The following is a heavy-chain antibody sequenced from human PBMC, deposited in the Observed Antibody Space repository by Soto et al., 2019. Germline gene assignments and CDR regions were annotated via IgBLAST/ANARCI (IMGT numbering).Heavy chain of an antibody. V-gene: IGHV3-23*01. D-gene: IGHD2-21*02. CDR2: ISGSGGST. CDR3: ARAYCGGDCLDSYYYGMDV. Sequence: GGSLRLSCAASGFTFSSYAMSWVRQAPGKGLEWVSAISGSGGSTYYADSLKGRFTISRDNSKNTRYLEMNSLRAGDTAVYYCARAYCGGDCLDSYYYGMDVWGQGTTVTVSS. J-gene: IGHJ6*02. CDR1: GFTFSSYA.